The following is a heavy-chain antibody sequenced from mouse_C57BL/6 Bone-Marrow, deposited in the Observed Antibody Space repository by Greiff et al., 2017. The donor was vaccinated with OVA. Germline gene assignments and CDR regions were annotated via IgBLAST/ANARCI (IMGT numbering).Heavy chain of an antibody. CDR1: GYTFTDYY. CDR2: INPNNGGT. V-gene: IGHV1-26*01. D-gene: IGHD1-1*01. J-gene: IGHJ2*01. CDR3: ASYHYYGSSYVQQDY. Sequence: EVQLQQSGPELVKPGASVKISCKASGYTFTDYYMNWVKQSHGKSLEWIGDINPNNGGTSYNQKFKGKATLTVDKSSSTAYMELRSLTSEDTAVYYSASYHYYGSSYVQQDYWGQGTTLTVSS.